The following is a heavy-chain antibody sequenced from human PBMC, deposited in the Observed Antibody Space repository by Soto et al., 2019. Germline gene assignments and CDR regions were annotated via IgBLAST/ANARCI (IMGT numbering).Heavy chain of an antibody. CDR3: AKDPAQNFGVVANYYYYYGMDV. Sequence: PGESLKISCAASGFTFSSYAMSWVRQAPGKGLEWVSAISGSGGSTYYADSVKGRFTISRDNSKNTLYLQMNSLRAEDTAVYYCAKDPAQNFGVVANYYYYYGMDVWGQGTTVTVSS. J-gene: IGHJ6*02. D-gene: IGHD3-3*01. CDR1: GFTFSSYA. V-gene: IGHV3-23*01. CDR2: ISGSGGST.